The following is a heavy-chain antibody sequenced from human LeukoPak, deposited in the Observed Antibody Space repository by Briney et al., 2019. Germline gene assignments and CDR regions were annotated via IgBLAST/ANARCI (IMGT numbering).Heavy chain of an antibody. J-gene: IGHJ4*02. V-gene: IGHV1-18*04. D-gene: IGHD3-16*02. CDR2: ISAYNDNT. CDR3: ARAPPYDYVWGSYRYDFDY. CDR1: GYTFTSYG. Sequence: ASVKVSCKASGYTFTSYGISWVRQAPGQGLEWMGWISAYNDNTNYVQKLQGRVTMTTDTSTSTAYMELRSLRSDDTAVYYYARAPPYDYVWGSYRYDFDYWGQGTLVTVSS.